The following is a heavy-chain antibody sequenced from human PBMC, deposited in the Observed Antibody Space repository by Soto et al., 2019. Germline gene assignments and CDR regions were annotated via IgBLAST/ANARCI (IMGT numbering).Heavy chain of an antibody. Sequence: PGGSLRLSCAASGFTFSSYAMSWVRQAPGKGLEWVSAISGSGGSTYYADSVKGRFTISRDNSKNTLYPQMISLIAEDTSVYYCAKGEPYSSGGNWFDPWGQGTLVTVSS. V-gene: IGHV3-23*01. J-gene: IGHJ5*02. CDR1: GFTFSSYA. CDR3: AKGEPYSSGGNWFDP. CDR2: ISGSGGST. D-gene: IGHD6-19*01.